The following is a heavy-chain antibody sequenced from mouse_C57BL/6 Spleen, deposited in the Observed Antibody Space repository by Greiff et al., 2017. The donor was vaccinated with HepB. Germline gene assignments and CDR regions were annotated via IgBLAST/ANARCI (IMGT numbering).Heavy chain of an antibody. Sequence: EVKVVESGEGLVKPGGSLKLSCAASGFTFSSYAMSWVRQTPEKRLEWVAYISSGGDYIYYADTVKGRFTISRDNARNTLYLQMSSLKSEDTSMYYCTRDRNDYDPAWFAYWGQGTLVTVSA. V-gene: IGHV5-9-1*02. CDR3: TRDRNDYDPAWFAY. CDR2: ISSGGDYI. D-gene: IGHD2-4*01. J-gene: IGHJ3*01. CDR1: GFTFSSYA.